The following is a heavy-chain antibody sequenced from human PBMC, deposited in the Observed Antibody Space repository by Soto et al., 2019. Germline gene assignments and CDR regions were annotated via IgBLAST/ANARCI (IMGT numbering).Heavy chain of an antibody. CDR1: GFTFRSYG. CDR2: IWYDGSNK. J-gene: IGHJ4*02. V-gene: IGHV3-33*01. CDR3: ARDHGTHDYGEGLDY. D-gene: IGHD4-17*01. Sequence: PGGSLRLSCAASGFTFRSYGMHWVRQAPGKGLDWVALIWYDGSNKYYADSVKGRFTISRDNSKNTLSLQMNSLRAEDAAVYYCARDHGTHDYGEGLDYWGQGTLVTVSS.